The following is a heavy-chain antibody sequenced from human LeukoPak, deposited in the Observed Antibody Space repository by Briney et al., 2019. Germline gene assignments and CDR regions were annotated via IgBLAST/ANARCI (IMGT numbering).Heavy chain of an antibody. CDR1: GFTFSSYS. CDR2: ISSSSNYI. J-gene: IGHJ4*02. Sequence: GGSLRLSCAASGFTFSSYSMNWVRQAPGKGLEWVSSISSSSNYIYYADSVKGRFTISRDNAKNSLYLQMNSLRAEDTAVYYCARVARSIAAADYFDYWGQGTLVTVSS. V-gene: IGHV3-21*01. CDR3: ARVARSIAAADYFDY. D-gene: IGHD6-13*01.